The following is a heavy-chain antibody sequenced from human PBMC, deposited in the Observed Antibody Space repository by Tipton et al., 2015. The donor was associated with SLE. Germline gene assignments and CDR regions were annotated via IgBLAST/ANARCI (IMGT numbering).Heavy chain of an antibody. D-gene: IGHD7-27*01. CDR1: GFTVSSNY. CDR2: IYSCGST. CDR3: ARELNWGSQSYFDY. J-gene: IGHJ4*02. Sequence: QLVQSGGGLVQPGGSLRLSCAASGFTVSSNYMSWVRHAPGKGLEWVSVIYSCGSTYYADSVKGRFTISRHNSKNTLYLQMNSLRAEDTAVYYCARELNWGSQSYFDYWGQGTLVTVSS. V-gene: IGHV3-53*04.